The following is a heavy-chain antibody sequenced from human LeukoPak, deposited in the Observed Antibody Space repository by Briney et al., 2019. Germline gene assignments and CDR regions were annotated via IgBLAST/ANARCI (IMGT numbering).Heavy chain of an antibody. D-gene: IGHD1-14*01. J-gene: IGHJ4*02. V-gene: IGHV3-23*01. CDR1: GFTFSSYS. Sequence: GGSLRLSCAASGFTFSSYSMNWVRQAPGKGLEWVSAISIGGGTYYADSVEGRFAISRDNSKNTLYLQTNSLRADDTAVYYCAKRAGREFDYWGQGTLVTVSS. CDR2: ISIGGGT. CDR3: AKRAGREFDY.